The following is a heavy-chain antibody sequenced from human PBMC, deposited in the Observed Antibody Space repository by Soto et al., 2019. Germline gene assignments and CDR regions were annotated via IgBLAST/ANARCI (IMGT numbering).Heavy chain of an antibody. Sequence: PGGSMRLSCAASGFTFSSYAMHWVRQAPGKGLEWVAVISYDGSNKYYADSVKGRFTISRDNSKNTLYLQMNSLRAEDTAVYYCARDLGAAHRGGFGYWGQRTLVTVPS. CDR1: GFTFSSYA. D-gene: IGHD6-13*01. J-gene: IGHJ4*02. CDR3: ARDLGAAHRGGFGY. CDR2: ISYDGSNK. V-gene: IGHV3-30-3*01.